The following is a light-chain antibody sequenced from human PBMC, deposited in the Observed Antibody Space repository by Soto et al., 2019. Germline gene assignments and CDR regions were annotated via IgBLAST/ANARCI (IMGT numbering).Light chain of an antibody. V-gene: IGLV1-40*01. CDR1: SSNIGAGYD. CDR2: GNS. J-gene: IGLJ2*01. Sequence: QSVLPQPPSLSGAPGQRVTISCTGSSSNIGAGYDVHWYQQLPGTAPKLLIYGNSNRPSGVPDRFSGSKSGTSASLAITGLQAEDEADYYCQSYDSSLSGWKVFGGGTKLTVL. CDR3: QSYDSSLSGWKV.